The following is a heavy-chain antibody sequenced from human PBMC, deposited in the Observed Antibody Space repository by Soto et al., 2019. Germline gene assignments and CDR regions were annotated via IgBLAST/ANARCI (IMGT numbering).Heavy chain of an antibody. CDR1: GFTFSSYA. D-gene: IGHD3-22*01. V-gene: IGHV3-23*01. Sequence: GGSLRLSCAASGFTFSSYAMSWVRQAPGKGLEWVSAISGSGVSTYYADSVKGRFTISRDNSKNTLYLQMNSLRAEDTAVYYCAKSPGRYYYDSSGYYHYDYWGQGTLVTGSS. CDR2: ISGSGVST. J-gene: IGHJ4*02. CDR3: AKSPGRYYYDSSGYYHYDY.